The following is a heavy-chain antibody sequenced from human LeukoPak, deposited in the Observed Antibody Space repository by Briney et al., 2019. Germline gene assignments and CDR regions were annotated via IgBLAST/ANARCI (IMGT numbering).Heavy chain of an antibody. CDR2: IKSKTDGGTT. J-gene: IGHJ3*02. D-gene: IGHD6-13*01. CDR3: IIAPGLFAFET. Sequence: PGGSLRLSCAASDFTLTNAWVNWIRQALGEGLEWVGRIKSKTDGGTTDFAAPVNGRFTISRDDSTNTVYLQMDSLKTEDTAVYYCIIAPGLFAFETWGQGTMVTVSS. V-gene: IGHV3-15*07. CDR1: DFTLTNAW.